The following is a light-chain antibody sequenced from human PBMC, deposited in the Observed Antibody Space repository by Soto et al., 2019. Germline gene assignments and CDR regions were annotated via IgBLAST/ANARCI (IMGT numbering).Light chain of an antibody. CDR3: QQYDNLPPLT. J-gene: IGKJ4*01. Sequence: DIQMTQSPSSLSASVGDRVTITSQASQDISNYLNWYQQKPGKAPKLLIYDASNLETGVPSRFSGSGSGTDFTFTISSLQPEDIGTYYCQQYDNLPPLTFCGGTKVEIK. CDR1: QDISNY. CDR2: DAS. V-gene: IGKV1-33*01.